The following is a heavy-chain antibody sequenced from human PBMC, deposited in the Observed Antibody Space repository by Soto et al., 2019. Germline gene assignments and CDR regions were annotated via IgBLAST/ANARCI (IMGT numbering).Heavy chain of an antibody. CDR2: ISSSGSTI. D-gene: IGHD5-18*01. CDR1: GFTFSSYE. V-gene: IGHV3-48*03. CDR3: VRDTGIPGPGKEIHYYYGMDV. Sequence: EVQLVESGGGLVQPGGSLRLSCAASGFTFSSYEMNWVRQAPGKGLEWVSYISSSGSTIYYADSVKGRFTISRDNAKNSLYLQMNSLRAEDTAVYYCVRDTGIPGPGKEIHYYYGMDVWGQGTTVTVSS. J-gene: IGHJ6*02.